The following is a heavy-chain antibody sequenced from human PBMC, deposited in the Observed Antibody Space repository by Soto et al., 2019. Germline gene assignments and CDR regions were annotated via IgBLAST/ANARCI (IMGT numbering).Heavy chain of an antibody. CDR1: GFTSSSYW. D-gene: IGHD3-9*01. CDR3: ARDLDIWRTPIVY. Sequence: GGSLRLSCAASGFTSSSYWMHWVRQAPGKGLVWVSRINSDGSSTSYADSVKGRFTTSRDNAKNTLYLQMNSLRAEDTAVYYCARDLDIWRTPIVYWGQGTLVTVSS. V-gene: IGHV3-74*01. J-gene: IGHJ4*02. CDR2: INSDGSST.